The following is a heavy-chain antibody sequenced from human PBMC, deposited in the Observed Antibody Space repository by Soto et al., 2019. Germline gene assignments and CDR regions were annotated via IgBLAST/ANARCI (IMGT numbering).Heavy chain of an antibody. J-gene: IGHJ4*02. CDR2: IYYSGST. D-gene: IGHD6-13*01. CDR3: ARGLQQLVPPLY. V-gene: IGHV4-61*01. CDR1: GGSVSSGSYY. Sequence: SETLSLTCTVSGGSVSSGSYYWSWIRQPPGKGLEWIGYIYYSGSTNYNPSLKSRVTISVDTSKDQFSLKLSSVTAADTAVYYCARGLQQLVPPLYWGQGTLVT.